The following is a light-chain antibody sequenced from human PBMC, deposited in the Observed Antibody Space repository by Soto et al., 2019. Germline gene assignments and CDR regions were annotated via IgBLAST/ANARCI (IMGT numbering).Light chain of an antibody. V-gene: IGKV3-15*01. J-gene: IGKJ3*01. CDR3: HQYNSWPRGT. CDR2: GAS. CDR1: QSVNLN. Sequence: EIMMTQSPGTLSVSPGEGATLSCTASQSVNLNLAWYQQKPGQPPRLLLYGASTRATGIPARFRGSGSGTAVTLPISSRQAEDASVYYCHQYNSWPRGTFGPGTKVEIK.